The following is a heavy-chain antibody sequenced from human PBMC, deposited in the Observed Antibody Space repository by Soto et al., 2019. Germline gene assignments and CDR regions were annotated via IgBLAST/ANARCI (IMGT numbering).Heavy chain of an antibody. V-gene: IGHV3-23*01. J-gene: IGHJ6*02. Sequence: EVQLLESGGGLIQPGGSLRLSCAASEFTFSSYAMTWVRQAPGKGLEWVSSIRGSGGSTYYADSVKGRFTISRDNSKNRLYLQMNSLRAEDTAIYYCAKEFDWDYGKDVWGQGTTVTVSS. CDR1: EFTFSSYA. CDR2: IRGSGGST. CDR3: AKEFDWDYGKDV. D-gene: IGHD3-9*01.